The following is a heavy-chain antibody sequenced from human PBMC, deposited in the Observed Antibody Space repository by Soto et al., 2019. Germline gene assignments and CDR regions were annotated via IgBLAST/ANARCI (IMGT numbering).Heavy chain of an antibody. CDR3: AKDGGFDYGFWYFDI. Sequence: QVQLVESGGGVVQPGRSLRLSCAASGFTFSRYTMHWVRQVPGKGLEWVAVISSGGSTKYYADSVKGRFTISRDNSKNTLFLQMNSLRADDTAVYYCAKDGGFDYGFWYFDIWGRGNLVTVSS. CDR2: ISSGGSTK. D-gene: IGHD4-17*01. J-gene: IGHJ2*01. V-gene: IGHV3-30-3*01. CDR1: GFTFSRYT.